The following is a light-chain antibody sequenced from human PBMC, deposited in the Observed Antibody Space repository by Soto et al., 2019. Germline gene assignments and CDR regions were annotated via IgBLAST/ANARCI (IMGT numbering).Light chain of an antibody. CDR1: SSDIGGYNY. J-gene: IGLJ3*02. CDR2: EVT. V-gene: IGLV2-14*01. Sequence: QSALTQPASVSASPGQTITISCTGSSSDIGGYNYISWYQQHPGKAPKILIYEVTHRPSGISDRFSGSKSGNRASLTISGIQAEDEAEYYCSSSTSTNTLLFGGGTKLTVL. CDR3: SSSTSTNTLL.